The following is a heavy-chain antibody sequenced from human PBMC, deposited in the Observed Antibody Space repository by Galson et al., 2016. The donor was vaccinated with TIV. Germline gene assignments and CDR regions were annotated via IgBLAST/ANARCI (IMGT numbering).Heavy chain of an antibody. D-gene: IGHD3-10*01. Sequence: LSLTCTVSGDSISSGYYYWSWIRQHPGKGLEWIGYIFHSGNTYYNPSLKSRVTISVDTSANHFSLKMSSVTAADTAVYYCAAGGFCSNSDCYYGGFDYWGRGTLVAVSS. CDR1: GDSISSGYYY. CDR3: AAGGFCSNSDCYYGGFDY. V-gene: IGHV4-31*03. CDR2: IFHSGNT. J-gene: IGHJ4*02.